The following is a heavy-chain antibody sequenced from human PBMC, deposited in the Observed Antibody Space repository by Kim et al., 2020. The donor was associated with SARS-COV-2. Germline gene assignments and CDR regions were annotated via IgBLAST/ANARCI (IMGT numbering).Heavy chain of an antibody. CDR2: ISWNSGSI. D-gene: IGHD6-13*01. Sequence: GGSLRLSCAASGFTFDDYAMHWVRQAPGKGLEWVSGISWNSGSIGYADSVKGRFTISRDNAKNSLYLQMNSLRAEDTALYYGAKAYSSSWYPSYKMGFDYGGQGTRDPVTS. CDR3: AKAYSSSWYPSYKMGFDY. CDR1: GFTFDDYA. J-gene: IGHJ4*02. V-gene: IGHV3-9*01.